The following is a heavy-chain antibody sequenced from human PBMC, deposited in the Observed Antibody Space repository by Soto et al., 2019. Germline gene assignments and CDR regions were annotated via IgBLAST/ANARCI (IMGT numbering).Heavy chain of an antibody. V-gene: IGHV3-23*01. J-gene: IGHJ4*02. CDR1: GFTLSDYG. D-gene: IGHD1-1*01. CDR3: VRWNGFGDH. CDR2: FSGGGGGT. Sequence: EVQLLDSGGGLVQPGGSLRLSCAVSGFTLSDYGVTWVRQAPGKGLEWVSGFSGGGGGTFYADSVKGRFTISRDDSKKTAYLQMNGRGVEDTAVYYCVRWNGFGDHWGQGTLVTVSS.